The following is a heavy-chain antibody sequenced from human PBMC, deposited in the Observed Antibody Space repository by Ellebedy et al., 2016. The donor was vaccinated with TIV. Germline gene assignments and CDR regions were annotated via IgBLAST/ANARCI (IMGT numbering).Heavy chain of an antibody. CDR3: VRAVYTATRMDV. J-gene: IGHJ6*02. CDR2: INGDGSNI. D-gene: IGHD5/OR15-5a*01. V-gene: IGHV3-74*01. CDR1: GFTLSSNW. Sequence: GESLKISCAASGFTLSSNWMYWVRQAPGKGLVWVSRINGDGSNIGYADSVRGRFTISRDNAQNTLYLQMDSLRAEDTAVYYCVRAVYTATRMDVWGQGTTVTVSS.